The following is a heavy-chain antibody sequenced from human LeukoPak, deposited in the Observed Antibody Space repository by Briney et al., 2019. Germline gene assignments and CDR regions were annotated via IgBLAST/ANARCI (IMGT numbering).Heavy chain of an antibody. CDR2: IIPILGMP. CDR1: GGTFSSYA. CDR3: ARDKESPKEGFDP. V-gene: IGHV1-69*04. J-gene: IGHJ5*02. Sequence: ASVKVSCKASGGTFSSYAISWVRQAPGQGLEWMGRIIPILGMPNYAQKFQGRVTITADKSTSTAYMELSSLRSEDTAVYYCARDKESPKEGFDPWGQGTLVTVSS.